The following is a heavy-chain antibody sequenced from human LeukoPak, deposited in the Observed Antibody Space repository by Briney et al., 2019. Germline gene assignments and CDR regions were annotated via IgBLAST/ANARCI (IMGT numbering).Heavy chain of an antibody. Sequence: PSETLSLTCAVYGGSFSGYYWSWIRQPPGKGLEWIGEINHSGSTNYNPSLKSRVTISVDTSKNQFSLKPSSVTAADTAVYYCARGGDYYDSSGYYLGFDYWGQGTLVTVSS. CDR2: INHSGST. CDR1: GGSFSGYY. D-gene: IGHD3-22*01. V-gene: IGHV4-34*01. J-gene: IGHJ4*02. CDR3: ARGGDYYDSSGYYLGFDY.